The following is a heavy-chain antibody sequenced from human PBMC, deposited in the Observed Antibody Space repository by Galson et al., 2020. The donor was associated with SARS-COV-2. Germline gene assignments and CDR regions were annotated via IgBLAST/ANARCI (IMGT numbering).Heavy chain of an antibody. J-gene: IGHJ3*02. CDR3: ARVDCSGGSCYYYAFDI. D-gene: IGHD2-15*01. Sequence: RVTISVDTSKNQFSLKLSSVTAADTAVYYCARVDCSGGSCYYYAFDIWGQGTMVTVSS. V-gene: IGHV4-59*01.